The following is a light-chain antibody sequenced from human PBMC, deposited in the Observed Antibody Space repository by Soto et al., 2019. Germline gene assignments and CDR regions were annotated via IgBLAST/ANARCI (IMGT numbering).Light chain of an antibody. J-gene: IGKJ4*01. CDR2: KAS. CDR1: QTISSW. CDR3: QQYNSYT. V-gene: IGKV1-5*03. Sequence: DIQVTQSPSTLSGSIGDRVTITCRASQTISSWLAWYQQKPGKAPKLLIYKASTLKSGVPSRFSGSGSGTEFTLTISSLQPDDFATYYCQQYNSYTFAGGTKVDIK.